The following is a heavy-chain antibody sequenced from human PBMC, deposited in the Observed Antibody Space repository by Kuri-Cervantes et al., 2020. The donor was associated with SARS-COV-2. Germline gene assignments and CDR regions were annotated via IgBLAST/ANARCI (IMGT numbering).Heavy chain of an antibody. J-gene: IGHJ5*02. Sequence: SQTLSLTCAVYGGSFSSYYWGWIRQPPGKGLEWIGSIYYSGSTNYNPSLKSRVTISVDTSKNQFSLKLSSVTAADTAVYYCARDLYSSGLEYNWFDPWGQGTLVTVSS. V-gene: IGHV4-59*01. CDR1: GGSFSSYY. D-gene: IGHD6-19*01. CDR2: IYYSGST. CDR3: ARDLYSSGLEYNWFDP.